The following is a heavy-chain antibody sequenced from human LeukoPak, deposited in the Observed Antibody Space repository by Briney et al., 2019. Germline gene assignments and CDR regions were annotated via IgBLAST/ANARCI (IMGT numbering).Heavy chain of an antibody. CDR1: GFTFSTYA. D-gene: IGHD1-26*01. V-gene: IGHV3-30-3*01. CDR2: ISYHGSNK. CDR3: AREEGYTGTYSVDY. Sequence: GGSLRLSCAASGFTFSTYAIHWVRQGPGKGLEWVAVISYHGSNKYYADSVKGRFTISRDNSKNTVYLQMNSLRAEDTAVYYCAREEGYTGTYSVDYWGQGTLVTVSS. J-gene: IGHJ4*02.